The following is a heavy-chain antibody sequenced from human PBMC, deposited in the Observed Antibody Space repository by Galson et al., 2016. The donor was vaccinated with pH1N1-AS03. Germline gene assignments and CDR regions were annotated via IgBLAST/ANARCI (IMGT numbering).Heavy chain of an antibody. CDR2: IYDSGRS. CDR1: GGSISSGGNY. D-gene: IGHD5-12*01. CDR3: SRGGVMVPTNLEAFDI. V-gene: IGHV4-31*03. Sequence: LTCSVSGGSISSGGNYWTWIRQHPGKGLEWIGYIYDSGRSYYNPSLKSRLTISVDTSKNQLSLKLRSVTAADTAVYYCSRGGVMVPTNLEAFDIWGQGTMVTVSS. J-gene: IGHJ3*02.